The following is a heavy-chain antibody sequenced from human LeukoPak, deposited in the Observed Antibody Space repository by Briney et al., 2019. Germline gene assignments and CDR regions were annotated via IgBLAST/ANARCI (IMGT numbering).Heavy chain of an antibody. V-gene: IGHV1-18*01. D-gene: IGHD3-3*01. CDR3: ARGVDYDFWSGYYPGEAFDI. Sequence: GASVKVSCKASGYTFTSYGISWVRQAPGQGLEWMGWISAYNGNTNYAQKLQGRVTMTTDKSTSTAYMELRSLRSDDTAVYYCARGVDYDFWSGYYPGEAFDIWVGGTMVTVSS. CDR2: ISAYNGNT. J-gene: IGHJ3*02. CDR1: GYTFTSYG.